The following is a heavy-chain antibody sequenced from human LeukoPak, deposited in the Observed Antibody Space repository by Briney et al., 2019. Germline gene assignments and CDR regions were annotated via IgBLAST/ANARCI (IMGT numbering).Heavy chain of an antibody. D-gene: IGHD4-17*01. Sequence: PGGSLRLACAGSGFTFSSYSMNWVRQAPGKGLERVSYISSSSSTIYYADSVKGRFTISRDNAKNSLYLQMNSLRAEDTAVYYCARSLTTVTRDAFDIWGQGTMVTVSS. V-gene: IGHV3-48*04. CDR2: ISSSSSTI. J-gene: IGHJ3*02. CDR3: ARSLTTVTRDAFDI. CDR1: GFTFSSYS.